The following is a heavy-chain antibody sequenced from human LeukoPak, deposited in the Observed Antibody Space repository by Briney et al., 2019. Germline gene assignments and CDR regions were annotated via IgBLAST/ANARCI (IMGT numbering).Heavy chain of an antibody. J-gene: IGHJ4*02. Sequence: GGSLRLSCAVSGCTFSGHWMFWVRQAPGKGLVWVSSTNSDGSSTGYTDSVKGPFPVSRDNSKNTLYLKMNSLRAEDTGVYYCARARWYSSDYWGQGTLVTVSS. V-gene: IGHV3-74*01. CDR1: GCTFSGHW. CDR2: TNSDGSST. D-gene: IGHD5-24*01. CDR3: ARARWYSSDY.